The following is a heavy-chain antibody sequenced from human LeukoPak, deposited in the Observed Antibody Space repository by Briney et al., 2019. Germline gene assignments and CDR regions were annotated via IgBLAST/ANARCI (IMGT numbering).Heavy chain of an antibody. Sequence: PSETLSLTCNVSDYPIGSGYYWGWIRQPPGKGLEWIGSIYHSGSTYYNPSLESRVTISVDTSKNQFSLKLSSVTAADTAVYYCATSGWYLLPGVYWGQGTLVTVSS. CDR2: IYHSGST. J-gene: IGHJ4*02. V-gene: IGHV4-38-2*02. CDR3: ATSGWYLLPGVY. CDR1: DYPIGSGYY. D-gene: IGHD6-19*01.